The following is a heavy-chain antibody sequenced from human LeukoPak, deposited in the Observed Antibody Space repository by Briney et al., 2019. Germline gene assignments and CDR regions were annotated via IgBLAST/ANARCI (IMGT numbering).Heavy chain of an antibody. J-gene: IGHJ4*02. CDR2: VDGDNGNT. V-gene: IGHV1-18*01. CDR3: ARDEDWVFDY. CDR1: GYTFSSSG. Sequence: ASVKVSCKTFGYTFSSSGISWVRQVPGQGLEWMGWVDGDNGNTQYAYSLWGRVTLTIDPPTSTSYMELRRLRSDDTAVYYCARDEDWVFDYWGQGTPVTVSS. D-gene: IGHD3/OR15-3a*01.